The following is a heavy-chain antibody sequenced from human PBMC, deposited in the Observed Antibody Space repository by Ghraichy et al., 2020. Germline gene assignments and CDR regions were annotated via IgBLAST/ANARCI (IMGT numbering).Heavy chain of an antibody. CDR1: GFTFNRHD. CDR3: ARDLASPYYGMDV. V-gene: IGHV3-48*02. Sequence: GESLNISCAASGFTFNRHDMTWVRQAPGKGLEWVSYISSSSTTIYYTDSVKGRFTISRDNAKNSLYLRMNSLRDEDTAVYYCARDLASPYYGMDVWGQGTTVTVSS. CDR2: ISSSSTTI. J-gene: IGHJ6*02.